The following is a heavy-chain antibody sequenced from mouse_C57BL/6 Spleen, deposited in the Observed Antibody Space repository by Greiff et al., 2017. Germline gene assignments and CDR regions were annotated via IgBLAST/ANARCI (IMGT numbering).Heavy chain of an antibody. Sequence: DVKLVESGGGLVKPGGSLKLSCAASGFTFSSYAMSWVRQTPEKRLVWVATLSDGGSYTYSPDNVKGRFTISRDNAKNNLYLQMRHLKSADTAMYYCARALLRQWYFDVWGTGTTVTVSS. V-gene: IGHV5-4*03. CDR1: GFTFSSYA. D-gene: IGHD1-2*01. J-gene: IGHJ1*03. CDR3: ARALLRQWYFDV. CDR2: LSDGGSYT.